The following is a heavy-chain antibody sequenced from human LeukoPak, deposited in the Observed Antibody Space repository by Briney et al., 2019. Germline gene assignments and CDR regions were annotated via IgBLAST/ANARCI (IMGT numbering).Heavy chain of an antibody. J-gene: IGHJ4*02. Sequence: PGGSLRLSCAASGFTFSSYGMHWVRQAPGKGLEWVAVISYDGSNKYYADSVKGRFTISRDNSKNTLYLQMNSLRAEDTAVYYCAKDSGTREWGQGTLVTVSS. CDR3: AKDSGTRE. V-gene: IGHV3-30*18. CDR1: GFTFSSYG. CDR2: ISYDGSNK. D-gene: IGHD1-14*01.